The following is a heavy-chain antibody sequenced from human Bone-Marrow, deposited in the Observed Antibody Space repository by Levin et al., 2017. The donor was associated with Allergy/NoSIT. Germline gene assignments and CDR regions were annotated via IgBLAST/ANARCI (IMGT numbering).Heavy chain of an antibody. Sequence: QAGGSLRLSCAASGFTVRNNYMSWVRQAPGKGLEWVSLIYSGGSTYYADSVKGRFTISRDNSKNTLYLQMNSLRAEDTAVYYCAGGPSRGYWGQGTLVTVSS. CDR1: GFTVRNNY. J-gene: IGHJ4*02. CDR3: AGGPSRGY. D-gene: IGHD3-10*01. CDR2: IYSGGST. V-gene: IGHV3-53*01.